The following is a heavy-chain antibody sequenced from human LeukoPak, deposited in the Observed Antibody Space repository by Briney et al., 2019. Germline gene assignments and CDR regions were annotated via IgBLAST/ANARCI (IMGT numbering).Heavy chain of an antibody. D-gene: IGHD4-23*01. V-gene: IGHV3-23*01. CDR3: VRVNYGGNSGYHFDY. Sequence: PGGSLRLSCAASGFNLCSYAMSWVRQAPGKGLEWVADISNGGGSTHYADSVKGRLRISRDNSKKTLFLQMDSLRAQDTAIYHCVRVNYGGNSGYHFDYWGQGTLVIVSS. CDR1: GFNLCSYA. J-gene: IGHJ4*02. CDR2: ISNGGGST.